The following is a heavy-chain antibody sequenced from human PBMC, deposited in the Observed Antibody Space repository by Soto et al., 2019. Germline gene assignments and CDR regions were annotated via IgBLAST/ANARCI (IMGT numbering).Heavy chain of an antibody. CDR3: ARVEYTGGWYPFDY. J-gene: IGHJ4*02. CDR1: GDSISSSNYF. CDR2: IFYSGNT. D-gene: IGHD6-19*01. Sequence: SATLSLTCTVSGDSISSSNYFWGWIRQPPGKGLEWIGYIFYSGNTNYNPSLKSRVTISVDTSKNQFSLKLTSVTAADTAVYYCARVEYTGGWYPFDYWGQGALVTVSS. V-gene: IGHV4-61*05.